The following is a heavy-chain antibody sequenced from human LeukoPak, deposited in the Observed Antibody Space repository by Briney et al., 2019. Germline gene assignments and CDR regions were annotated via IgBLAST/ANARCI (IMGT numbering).Heavy chain of an antibody. V-gene: IGHV4-31*03. Sequence: PSQTLSLTCTVSGGSISSGGYYWSWIRQHPGKGLEWIGYIYYSGSTYYNPSLKSRVTISVDTSKNQFSLKLSSVTAADTAVYYCARERGVAAAGRWDDYYYYGMDVWGQGTTVTVSS. CDR3: ARERGVAAAGRWDDYYYYGMDV. CDR2: IYYSGST. CDR1: GGSISSGGYY. J-gene: IGHJ6*02. D-gene: IGHD6-13*01.